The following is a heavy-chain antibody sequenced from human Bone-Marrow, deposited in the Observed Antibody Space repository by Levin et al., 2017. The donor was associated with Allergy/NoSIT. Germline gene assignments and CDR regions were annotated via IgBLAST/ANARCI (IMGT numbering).Heavy chain of an antibody. J-gene: IGHJ4*02. CDR1: GFTFSSYW. D-gene: IGHD3-9*01. CDR3: ARSSGSPGHLTGYYNDY. V-gene: IGHV3-74*01. CDR2: IDRDGSSI. Sequence: GGSLRLSCAASGFTFSSYWMHWVRQAPGKGLVWVSRIDRDGSSISYADSVKGRFTISRDNAKNMRYLQMNSLRGEDTAVYYCARSSGSPGHLTGYYNDYWGQGTLVTVSS.